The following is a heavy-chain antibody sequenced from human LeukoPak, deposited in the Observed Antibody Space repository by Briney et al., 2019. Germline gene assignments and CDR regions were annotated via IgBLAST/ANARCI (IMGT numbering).Heavy chain of an antibody. CDR2: IIPIFGTA. CDR1: GGTFSSYA. CDR3: ARDYGAAGPGMDV. Sequence: ASVKVSCKASGGTFSSYAISWVRQAPGQGLEWMGGIIPIFGTANYTQKFQGRVTITADESTSTAYMELSSLRFEDTAVYYCARDYGAAGPGMDVWGKGTTVTVSS. J-gene: IGHJ6*04. D-gene: IGHD4-17*01. V-gene: IGHV1-69*01.